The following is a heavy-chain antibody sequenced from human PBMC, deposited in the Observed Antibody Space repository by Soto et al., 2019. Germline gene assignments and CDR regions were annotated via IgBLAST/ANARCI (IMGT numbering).Heavy chain of an antibody. CDR3: ARDILSGGAYPDS. J-gene: IGHJ5*01. V-gene: IGHV3-21*05. Sequence: GGPLRSPWAPSGFTFGTFTMNWVRQPPGKGLEWISCISSGSSYIYYAGSVKGRFTISRDNAKNSLFLQMNSLRADDTAVYYCARDILSGGAYPDSWGQGTEVTVSS. D-gene: IGHD3-10*01. CDR2: ISSGSSYI. CDR1: GFTFGTFT.